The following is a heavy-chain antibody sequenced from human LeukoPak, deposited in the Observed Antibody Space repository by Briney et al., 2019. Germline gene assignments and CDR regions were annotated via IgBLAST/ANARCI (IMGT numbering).Heavy chain of an antibody. CDR3: AILHMDTYGEFDY. CDR2: IYPGDSDT. V-gene: IGHV5-51*01. J-gene: IGHJ4*02. Sequence: NLAESLKISCKGSGYSFTRYWIGWVRQMPGKGLEWMGIIYPGDSDTRYSPSFQGQVTISVDKSISTAYLQWSTLKASDTAMYYCAILHMDTYGEFDYWGQGTLVTVSS. D-gene: IGHD5-18*01. CDR1: GYSFTRYW.